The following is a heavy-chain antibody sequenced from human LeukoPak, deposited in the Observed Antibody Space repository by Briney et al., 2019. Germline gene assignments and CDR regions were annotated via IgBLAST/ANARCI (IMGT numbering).Heavy chain of an antibody. V-gene: IGHV4-59*04. CDR3: AKSGGYGLIDY. CDR1: GGSISTYY. Sequence: SETLSLTCTVSGGSISTYYWSWIRQPPGKGLEWIGNIYYSGSTYYNASLQSRVTISIDTSKNQFSLRLNSVTAADTAMYYCAKSGGYGLIDYWGQGTLVTVSS. CDR2: IYYSGST. D-gene: IGHD1-26*01. J-gene: IGHJ4*02.